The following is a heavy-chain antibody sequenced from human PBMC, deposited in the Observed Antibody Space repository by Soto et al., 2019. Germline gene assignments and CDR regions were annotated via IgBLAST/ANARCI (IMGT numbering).Heavy chain of an antibody. CDR3: AKGDSLLEQWRPPYFDY. V-gene: IGHV3-23*01. CDR2: ISGSGGGT. D-gene: IGHD6-19*01. CDR1: GFTFSSYA. Sequence: EVQLLESGGGLVQPGGSLRLSCAASGFTFSSYAMSWVRQAPGKGLEWVSAISGSGGGTYYADSVKGRFTISRDNSKNTLYLQMNSLRAEDTAVYYCAKGDSLLEQWRPPYFDYWGQGTLVTVSS. J-gene: IGHJ4*02.